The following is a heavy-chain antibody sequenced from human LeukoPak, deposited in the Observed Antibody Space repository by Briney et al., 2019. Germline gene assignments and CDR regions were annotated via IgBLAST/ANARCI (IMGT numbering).Heavy chain of an antibody. CDR2: IKQDGSEK. CDR3: ARDWGSGWYWIY. D-gene: IGHD6-19*01. V-gene: IGHV3-7*05. J-gene: IGHJ4*02. Sequence: GGSLRLSCAASGFTFSSYSMNWVRQSPGKGLEWVANIKQDGSEKYYVDSVKGRFTISRDNAKNSLYLQMNSLRAEDTAVYYCARDWGSGWYWIYWGQGTLVTASS. CDR1: GFTFSSYS.